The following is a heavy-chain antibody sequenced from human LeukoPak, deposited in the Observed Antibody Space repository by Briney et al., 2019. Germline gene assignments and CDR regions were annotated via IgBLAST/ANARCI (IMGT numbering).Heavy chain of an antibody. D-gene: IGHD2-15*01. CDR3: AKDLDIVVVVEYYFDY. CDR2: ISGSGGST. J-gene: IGHJ4*02. V-gene: IGHV3-23*01. CDR1: GFTFSSYA. Sequence: GGSLRLSCAASGFTFSSYAMSWVRQAPGKGLEWVSAISGSGGSTYYADSVKGRFTISRDNSKNTLYLQMNSLRAEDTAVYYCAKDLDIVVVVEYYFDYWGQGTLATVSS.